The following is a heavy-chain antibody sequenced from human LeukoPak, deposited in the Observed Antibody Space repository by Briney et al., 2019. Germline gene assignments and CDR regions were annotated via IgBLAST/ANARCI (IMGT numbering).Heavy chain of an antibody. V-gene: IGHV3-23*01. Sequence: GGSLRLSCAATGFTFSSNAMSWVRQAPGKGLEWVSTISGSGATTYYADFVKGRFTLSRDNSKNTLYLQMNSLRAEDTAVYYCAKQVWYSSSWYSDYWGQGTLVTVSS. CDR2: ISGSGATT. CDR3: AKQVWYSSSWYSDY. CDR1: GFTFSSNA. J-gene: IGHJ4*02. D-gene: IGHD6-13*01.